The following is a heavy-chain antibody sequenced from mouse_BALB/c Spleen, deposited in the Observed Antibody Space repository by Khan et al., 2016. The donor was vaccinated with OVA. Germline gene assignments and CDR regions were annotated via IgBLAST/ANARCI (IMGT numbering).Heavy chain of an antibody. CDR3: ARVYEGDFDY. CDR2: ISYSGNT. D-gene: IGHD1-1*01. J-gene: IGHJ2*01. CDR1: GYSITSDYA. Sequence: EVKLLESGPGLVKPSQSLSLTCTVTGYSITSDYAWNWIRQFPGNKLEWMGYISYSGNTNYNPSLKSRISITRDTSKNQFFLQMISVTTEDTTTXCCARVYEGDFDYWGPGTTLTVSS. V-gene: IGHV3-2*02.